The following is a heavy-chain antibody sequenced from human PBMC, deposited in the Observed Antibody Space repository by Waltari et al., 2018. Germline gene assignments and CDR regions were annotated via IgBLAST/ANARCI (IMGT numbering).Heavy chain of an antibody. V-gene: IGHV1-24*01. CDR1: GYSLSELS. J-gene: IGHJ6*02. D-gene: IGHD3-10*01. CDR2: VDPEDEET. Sequence: QVQLVQSGAEVRKPGASVKVSCKVSGYSLSELSMHWVRQAPGKGLEWVGGVDPEDEETVDAQKFQGRVTMTEDTSTDTAYMELSSLRSDDTAVYYCTTDIMLRVFSNVWGQGTTVTVSS. CDR3: TTDIMLRVFSNV.